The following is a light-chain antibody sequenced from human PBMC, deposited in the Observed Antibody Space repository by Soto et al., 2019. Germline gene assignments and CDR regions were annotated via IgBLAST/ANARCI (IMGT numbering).Light chain of an antibody. CDR2: GAS. CDR3: QQGHNWPLT. J-gene: IGKJ2*01. Sequence: EIVMTQSPATLYLSPGERAALSCRASQSINSELAWYQQKPGPPPRLLIYGASTRATGVPARFTGSESGSEFTLTISGLQSEDFAVYYCQQGHNWPLTFGQGTRLEI. CDR1: QSINSE. V-gene: IGKV3-15*01.